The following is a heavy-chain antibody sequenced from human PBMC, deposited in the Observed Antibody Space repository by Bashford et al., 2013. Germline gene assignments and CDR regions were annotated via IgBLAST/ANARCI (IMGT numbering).Heavy chain of an antibody. CDR3: ARRGVTGKGDWRYYYGMDV. V-gene: IGHV5-51*01. D-gene: IGHD1-20*01. J-gene: IGHJ6*02. Sequence: WVRQMPGKGLEWMGIIYPDDSETRYSPSFQGQVTLSADKSISTAYLQWSSLKASDTATYYCARRGVTGKGDWRYYYGMDVWGQGTTVTVSS. CDR2: IYPDDSET.